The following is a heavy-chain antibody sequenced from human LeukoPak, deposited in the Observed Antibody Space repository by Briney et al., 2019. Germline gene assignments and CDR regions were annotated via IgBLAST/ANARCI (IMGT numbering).Heavy chain of an antibody. Sequence: GGSLRLSCAASGFTFSSYWMHWVRQAPGKGLVWVSHIHSDGRSTTYADSVKGRFTISRDNARNTLYLQMNSLRAEDTAVYYCVRDDNGGPSGIDFWSQGTLVTVSS. CDR2: IHSDGRST. CDR1: GFTFSSYW. D-gene: IGHD3-10*01. J-gene: IGHJ4*02. CDR3: VRDDNGGPSGIDF. V-gene: IGHV3-74*01.